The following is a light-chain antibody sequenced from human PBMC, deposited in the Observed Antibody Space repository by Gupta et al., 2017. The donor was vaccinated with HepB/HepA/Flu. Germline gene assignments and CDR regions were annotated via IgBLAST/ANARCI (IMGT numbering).Light chain of an antibody. CDR1: NSDY. V-gene: IGLV2-14*01. J-gene: IGLJ2*01. Sequence: QPASASESPGQSITISCTGTNSDYVSWYQQYPGKAPKLLLYNVFDRPSGVSHRFSGSKSGNTASLTISGLQAEDEANYYCSSYTFTSTLVVFGGGTHLTVL. CDR2: NVF. CDR3: SSYTFTSTLVV.